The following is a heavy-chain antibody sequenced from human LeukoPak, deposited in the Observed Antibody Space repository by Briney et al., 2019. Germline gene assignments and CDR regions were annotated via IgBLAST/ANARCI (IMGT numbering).Heavy chain of an antibody. CDR3: AEDDSMTLDHFDY. J-gene: IGHJ4*02. CDR1: AFTFNNFA. D-gene: IGHD4-11*01. V-gene: IGHV3-23*01. Sequence: GGSLRLSCAASAFTFNNFAMSWVRQAPGKGLEWVSGINHSGGHKYYADSVKGRFTISRDNSKYTLYLQMNSLRAEDTAVYYCAEDDSMTLDHFDYWGQGTLVSVSS. CDR2: INHSGGHK.